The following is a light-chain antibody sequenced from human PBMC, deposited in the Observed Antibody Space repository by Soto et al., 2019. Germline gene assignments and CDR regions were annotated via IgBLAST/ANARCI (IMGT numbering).Light chain of an antibody. Sequence: DIQMTQSPSTLSASVGDRVTITCRASQSINSWLAWYQQKPGKAPKFLIYDASGLESGVPSRFSGSGSGAEFTLTISSLQPDDFATYYCQQYNSYPWTFGQGTKVDIK. V-gene: IGKV1-5*01. CDR3: QQYNSYPWT. J-gene: IGKJ1*01. CDR2: DAS. CDR1: QSINSW.